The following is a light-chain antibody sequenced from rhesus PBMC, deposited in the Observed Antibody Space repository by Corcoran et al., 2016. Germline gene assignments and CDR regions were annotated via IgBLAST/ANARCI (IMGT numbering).Light chain of an antibody. CDR2: SAS. V-gene: IGKV1-46*01. CDR3: QQYYNYPLT. J-gene: IGKJ4*01. Sequence: DVQMTQSPSSLSPSVGDTVTITCRASQSFSSTLAWYQQKPGKAPKLLIYSASSLQSGVPSRFSGSKSGTDFTLTISSLQPEDTGTYYCQQYYNYPLTFGGGTKVEIK. CDR1: QSFSST.